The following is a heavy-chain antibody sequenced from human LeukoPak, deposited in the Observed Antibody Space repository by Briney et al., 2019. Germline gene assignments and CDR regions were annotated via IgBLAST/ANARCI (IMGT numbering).Heavy chain of an antibody. V-gene: IGHV3-48*01. J-gene: IGHJ1*01. CDR2: ISSSSSII. D-gene: IGHD1-26*01. CDR1: GFTFSSYS. CDR3: AKDPGVGATSGYFQH. Sequence: PGGSLRLSCAASGFTFSSYSMNWVRQAPGKGLEWISYISSSSSIIYYADSVKGRFTISRDNAKNSLYLQMNSLRVEDTAVYYCAKDPGVGATSGYFQHWGQGTLVTVSS.